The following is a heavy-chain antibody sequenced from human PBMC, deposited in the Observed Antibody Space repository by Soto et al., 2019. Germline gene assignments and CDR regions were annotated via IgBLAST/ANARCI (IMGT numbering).Heavy chain of an antibody. Sequence: QVQLQESGPGLVKPSGTLSLTCAVSGGSISSYDWWTWVRQTPGKGLAWIGEIYHSGTTNYNPSLMSRVTIEVDKAKSQLSLSLDSVTAADTAVYYCARSDCYGVCRGKWLDPWGQGILVTVSS. D-gene: IGHD2-21*02. V-gene: IGHV4-4*02. CDR2: IYHSGTT. CDR3: ARSDCYGVCRGKWLDP. J-gene: IGHJ5*02. CDR1: GGSISSYDW.